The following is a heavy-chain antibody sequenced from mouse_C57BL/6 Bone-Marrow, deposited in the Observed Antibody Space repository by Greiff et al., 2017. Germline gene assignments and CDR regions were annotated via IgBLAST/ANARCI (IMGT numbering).Heavy chain of an antibody. CDR3: TTAILRYAMEY. J-gene: IGHJ4*01. CDR1: GFNIKDYY. D-gene: IGHD1-1*01. Sequence: EVQLQQSGAELVRPGASVKLSCTASGFNIKDYYMHWVKQRPEPGLEWIGRIDPEDGATEYAPKFKGKAPMTEDTSSDTAYLQLSSLTSEDTAVYYCTTAILRYAMEYWGQGTSVTVSS. CDR2: IDPEDGAT. V-gene: IGHV14-1*01.